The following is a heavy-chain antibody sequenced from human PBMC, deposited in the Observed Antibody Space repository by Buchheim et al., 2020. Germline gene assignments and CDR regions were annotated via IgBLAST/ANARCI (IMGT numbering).Heavy chain of an antibody. CDR2: INTYNGDT. J-gene: IGHJ4*02. CDR3: ARVSPEHCTNGICWIDH. V-gene: IGHV1-18*01. Sequence: QVQLVQSGVEVKKPGASVKVSCKASGYTFTTYGFSWVRQAPGQGLEWMGWINTYNGDTNYAQKLQDRVTMTTDSSTSTAYMELRSLRSDDTAVYYCARVSPEHCTNGICWIDHWGQGTL. D-gene: IGHD2-8*01. CDR1: GYTFTTYG.